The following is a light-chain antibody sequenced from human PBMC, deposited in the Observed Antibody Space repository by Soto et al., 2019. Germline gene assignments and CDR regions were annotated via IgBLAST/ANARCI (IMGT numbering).Light chain of an antibody. CDR2: DAS. V-gene: IGKV3-20*01. CDR1: QGISDS. CDR3: QQYGSSPRT. Sequence: EVVLTQSPGTLSLSAGERATLSCRASQGISDSLAWYQHKPGQTPRLLIYDASNRATGVPARFSGSGSGTDFTLTISRLEPEDFAVYYCQQYGSSPRTFGQGTKVDIK. J-gene: IGKJ1*01.